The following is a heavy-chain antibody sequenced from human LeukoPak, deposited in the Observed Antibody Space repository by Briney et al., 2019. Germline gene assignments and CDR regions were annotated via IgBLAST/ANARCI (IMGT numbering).Heavy chain of an antibody. V-gene: IGHV3-74*01. Sequence: GGSLRLSCAASGFTFSSYWMHWVRQAPGRGLVWVSRIDSDGSSTSYADSVKGRFTISRDNAKNTLYLQMTSLRVEDTAVYYCARDLTSDSSSWYLVGGPTPQWGQGTLVTVSS. CDR2: IDSDGSST. CDR3: ARDLTSDSSSWYLVGGPTPQ. D-gene: IGHD6-13*01. CDR1: GFTFSSYW. J-gene: IGHJ4*02.